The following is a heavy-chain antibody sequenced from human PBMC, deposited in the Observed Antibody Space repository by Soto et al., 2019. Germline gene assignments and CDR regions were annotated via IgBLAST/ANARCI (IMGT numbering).Heavy chain of an antibody. V-gene: IGHV5-10-1*01. CDR3: AGPLPCGADCFDAFDI. J-gene: IGHJ3*02. D-gene: IGHD2-21*02. Sequence: GESLKISCKGSGYTFTSSWISWVRQMPGKGLEWMGRIDPSDSYVSYSPSFEGHVTISTDNSISTAYLQWSSLKASDTAMYYCAGPLPCGADCFDAFDIWGQGTMVT. CDR1: GYTFTSSW. CDR2: IDPSDSYV.